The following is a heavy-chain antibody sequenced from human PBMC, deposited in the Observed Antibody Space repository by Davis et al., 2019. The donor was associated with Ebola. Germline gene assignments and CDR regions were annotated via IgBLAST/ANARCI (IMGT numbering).Heavy chain of an antibody. CDR3: VRDTKYSFDY. V-gene: IGHV3-23*01. CDR1: GFTFSSYA. CDR2: ISGSGGST. Sequence: PGGSLRLSCAASGFTFSSYAMSWVRQAPGKGLEWVSAISGSGGSTYYADSVKGRFTISRDNAKNILYLQMNSLTFEDTAMYYCVRDTKYSFDYWGHGTLVSVSS. J-gene: IGHJ4*01. D-gene: IGHD1-26*01.